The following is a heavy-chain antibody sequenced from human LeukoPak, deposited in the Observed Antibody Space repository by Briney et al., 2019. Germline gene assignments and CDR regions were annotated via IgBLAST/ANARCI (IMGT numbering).Heavy chain of an antibody. Sequence: PSETLSLTCTVSGGSITSTSFYWGWIRQPPGKGLEWIGSIHYSGISYYNPSLKSRVTMSVDTSKNQFSLKLRPVTAADTAVYSCARARYDSSGYILDYWGQGTLVTVSS. CDR1: GGSITSTSFY. CDR3: ARARYDSSGYILDY. V-gene: IGHV4-39*07. D-gene: IGHD3-22*01. J-gene: IGHJ4*02. CDR2: IHYSGIS.